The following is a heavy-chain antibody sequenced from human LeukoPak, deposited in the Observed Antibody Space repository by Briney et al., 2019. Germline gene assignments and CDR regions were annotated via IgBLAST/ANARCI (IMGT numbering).Heavy chain of an antibody. CDR2: IKQDGTEK. J-gene: IGHJ4*02. CDR1: GFSFTTYW. CDR3: AKLAKYFYGSETYYFFEH. Sequence: PGESLRLSCAASGFSFTTYWMSWVRQAPGKGLEWVANIKQDGTEKYYVDSVKGRFTISRDNAKNSLSLQMNSLRVEDTAVYCCAKLAKYFYGSETYYFFEHWGQGTPVTASS. V-gene: IGHV3-7*01. D-gene: IGHD3-10*01.